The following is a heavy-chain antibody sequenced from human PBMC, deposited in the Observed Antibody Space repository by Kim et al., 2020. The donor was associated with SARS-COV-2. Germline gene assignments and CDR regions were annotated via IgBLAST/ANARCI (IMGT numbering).Heavy chain of an antibody. CDR3: AKREDVTGHTPYFDP. J-gene: IGHJ5*02. CDR2: IFLGDSDT. V-gene: IGHV5-51*01. Sequence: GESLKISCQYSGYDFTNYWIAWVRQMPGKGLESIGIIFLGDSDTRYSPSFQGQVTISADRSTSTAYLQWSSLKASDTGIYYCAKREDVTGHTPYFDPWGQGTLVTVSS. D-gene: IGHD1-1*01. CDR1: GYDFTNYW.